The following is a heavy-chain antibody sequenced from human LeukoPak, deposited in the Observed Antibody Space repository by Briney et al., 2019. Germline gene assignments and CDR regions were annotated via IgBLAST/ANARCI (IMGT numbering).Heavy chain of an antibody. Sequence: GGSLRLSCAASGFTFDDYAMHWVRQAPGKGLEWVSGISWNSGSIGYADSVKGRFTISRDNAKNSLYLQMNSLRAEDTAVFYCARYNAGTFSFDYWGQGTLVTVSS. V-gene: IGHV3-9*01. CDR1: GFTFDDYA. D-gene: IGHD2/OR15-2a*01. CDR3: ARYNAGTFSFDY. CDR2: ISWNSGSI. J-gene: IGHJ4*02.